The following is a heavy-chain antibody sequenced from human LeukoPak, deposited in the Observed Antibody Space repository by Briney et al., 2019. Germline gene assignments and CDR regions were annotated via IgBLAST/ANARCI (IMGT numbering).Heavy chain of an antibody. Sequence: GGSLRLSVAAFGFPLDDYAMHWGRQAPGKGLGWGSAISWNRSSTGYADSVNGRFSISRENAKNPLSLQMNSLRAEDTALYYCVKDVVGATTPYYFDYGGQGTLVTVSS. V-gene: IGHV3-9*01. CDR2: ISWNRSST. CDR3: VKDVVGATTPYYFDY. J-gene: IGHJ4*02. D-gene: IGHD1-26*01. CDR1: GFPLDDYA.